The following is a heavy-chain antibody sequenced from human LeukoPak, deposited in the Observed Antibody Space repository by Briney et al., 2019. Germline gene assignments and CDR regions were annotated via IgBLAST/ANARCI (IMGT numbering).Heavy chain of an antibody. CDR2: IIPILGIA. CDR3: ICSFYDYVWGSYLH. D-gene: IGHD3-16*02. Sequence: SVKVCCKASGGTFSRYAISWVRQAPGQGLEWMGRIIPILGIANYAQKFQGRVTITADKSTRTAYMELSSLRSEDTAVYYCICSFYDYVWGSYLHWGQGTLVTVSS. CDR1: GGTFSRYA. V-gene: IGHV1-69*04. J-gene: IGHJ4*02.